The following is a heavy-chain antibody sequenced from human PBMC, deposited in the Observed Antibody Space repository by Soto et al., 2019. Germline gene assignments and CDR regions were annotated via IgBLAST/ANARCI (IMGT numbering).Heavy chain of an antibody. Sequence: QVQLVQSGAEVKKPGSSVKVSCKASGGTFSSYAISWVRQAPGQGLEWMGGIIPIFGTANYAQQFQGRVTISADESARTAYMERSSLGSEDTAVYYCARAADGGGDCYSSSYYFGMDVWGQGTTVTGSS. V-gene: IGHV1-69*01. J-gene: IGHJ6*02. CDR2: IIPIFGTA. D-gene: IGHD2-21*02. CDR3: ARAADGGGDCYSSSYYFGMDV. CDR1: GGTFSSYA.